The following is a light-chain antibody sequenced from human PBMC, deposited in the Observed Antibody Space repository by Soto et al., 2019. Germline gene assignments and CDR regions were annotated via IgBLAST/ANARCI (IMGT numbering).Light chain of an antibody. CDR1: QTLSSW. Sequence: DVQMTQSTSTLSASVGDRVTITCRASQTLSSWLAWYQRKPGKAPKLLIYKASTLKSGVPSRFSGSGSGTEFTLTISSLQSEDYAVYYCHQYNNWPPWTFGQGTKVDI. CDR3: HQYNNWPPWT. CDR2: KAS. J-gene: IGKJ1*01. V-gene: IGKV1-5*03.